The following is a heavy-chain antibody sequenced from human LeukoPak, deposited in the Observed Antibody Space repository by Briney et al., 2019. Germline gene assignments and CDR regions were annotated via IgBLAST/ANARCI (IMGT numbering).Heavy chain of an antibody. J-gene: IGHJ4*02. Sequence: GGSLRLSCAASGFTFIGYGMHWVRQTPGKGLEWVAFIRYDGSNKYYADSVKGRFTISRDNSKNTLYLQMNSLRAEDTAVYYCAAGLVHESDYWGQGTLVTVSS. D-gene: IGHD6-19*01. CDR2: IRYDGSNK. CDR3: AAGLVHESDY. V-gene: IGHV3-30*02. CDR1: GFTFIGYG.